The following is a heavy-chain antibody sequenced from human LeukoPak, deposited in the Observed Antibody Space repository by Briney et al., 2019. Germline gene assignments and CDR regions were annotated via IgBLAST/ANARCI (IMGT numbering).Heavy chain of an antibody. CDR3: VQEVAHGNWYFDL. Sequence: PGGSLRLSCAASGFTFSTYVMSWVRQAPDKGLEWVAVVSYNGGVTYHADSVKGRLTISRDNSKNTLYLQMNSLRDDDTAMYYCVQEVAHGNWYFDLWGRGTLVTVSS. V-gene: IGHV3-30*18. CDR1: GFTFSTYV. D-gene: IGHD2-15*01. J-gene: IGHJ2*01. CDR2: VSYNGGVT.